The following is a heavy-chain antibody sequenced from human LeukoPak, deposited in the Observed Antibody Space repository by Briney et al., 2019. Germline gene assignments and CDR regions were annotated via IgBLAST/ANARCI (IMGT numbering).Heavy chain of an antibody. CDR3: ARDQYYDVSTYYEIDY. V-gene: IGHV4-38-2*02. CDR1: GYSISSGYY. CDR2: IYYSGNT. D-gene: IGHD3-22*01. J-gene: IGHJ4*02. Sequence: SETLSLTCTVSGYSISSGYYWGWIRQPPGKGLEWIGSIYYSGNTYYNPSLKSRVTILVDTSKNQFSLKMTSVTAADTAVYYCARDQYYDVSTYYEIDYWDQGTLVTVSS.